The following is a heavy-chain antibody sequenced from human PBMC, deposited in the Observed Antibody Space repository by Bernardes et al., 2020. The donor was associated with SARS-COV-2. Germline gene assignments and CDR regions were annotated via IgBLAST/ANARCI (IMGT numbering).Heavy chain of an antibody. Sequence: ASVKVSCKASGYTFTSYTFTWVRQAPGQGLEWMGWISTYNGDTKYAQKLQGRITMTTDTSTSTAYMELRSLRSDDTAVYYCARDRGSVRTGFDYWGQGTLVTVSS. CDR1: GYTFTSYT. CDR3: ARDRGSVRTGFDY. D-gene: IGHD1-1*01. J-gene: IGHJ4*02. CDR2: ISTYNGDT. V-gene: IGHV1-18*04.